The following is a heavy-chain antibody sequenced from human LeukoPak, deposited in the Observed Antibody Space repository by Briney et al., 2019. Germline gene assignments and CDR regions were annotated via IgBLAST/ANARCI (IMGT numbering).Heavy chain of an antibody. CDR2: ISSSGSTI. J-gene: IGHJ4*02. CDR3: AKPVGLWFPPPDY. V-gene: IGHV3-48*03. CDR1: GFTFSSYE. Sequence: PGGSLRLSCAAFGFTFSSYEMNWVRQAPGKGLEWVSYISSSGSTIFNTDSVKGRFTISRDNSKNTLYLQMNSLRAEDTAVYYCAKPVGLWFPPPDYWGQGTLVTVSS. D-gene: IGHD3-10*01.